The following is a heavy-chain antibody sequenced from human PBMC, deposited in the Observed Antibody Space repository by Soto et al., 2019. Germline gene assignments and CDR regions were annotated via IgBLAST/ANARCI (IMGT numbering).Heavy chain of an antibody. CDR2: IYHSGST. Sequence: SETLSLTCAVSGYSISSGCYWGWIRQPPGKGLEWIGSIYHSGSTYYNPSLKSRVTISVDTSKNQFSLKLSSVTAADTAVYYCARLWVGATDLTYYYYYGMDVWGQGTTVTVSS. V-gene: IGHV4-38-2*01. CDR1: GYSISSGCY. J-gene: IGHJ6*02. D-gene: IGHD1-26*01. CDR3: ARLWVGATDLTYYYYYGMDV.